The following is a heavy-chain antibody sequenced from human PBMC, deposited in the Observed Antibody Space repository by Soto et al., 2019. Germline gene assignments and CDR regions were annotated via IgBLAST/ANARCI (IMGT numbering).Heavy chain of an antibody. V-gene: IGHV1-18*01. J-gene: IGHJ4*02. CDR2: ISAYSGST. Sequence: GASVKVSCKASGYTFSNYGISWVRQAPGQGLEWMGWISAYSGSTKYAQNLQGRVTMTTDTSTSTAYMDLRSLRSDDTAVYYCARDCSGGYCNLDFWGQGTLVTVSS. CDR3: ARDCSGGYCNLDF. CDR1: GYTFSNYG. D-gene: IGHD2-15*01.